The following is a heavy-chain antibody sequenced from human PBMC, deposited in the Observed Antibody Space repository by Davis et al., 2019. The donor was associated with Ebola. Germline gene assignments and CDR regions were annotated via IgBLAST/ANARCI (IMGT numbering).Heavy chain of an antibody. CDR3: ARLSYDYSNSLRGAAVDY. CDR2: IDPSDSYT. V-gene: IGHV5-10-1*01. J-gene: IGHJ4*02. CDR1: GYSFTSYW. Sequence: GESLKISCKGSGYSFTSYWIGWVRQVPGKGLEWMGRIDPSDSYTNYSPSFQGHVTISADKSISTAYLQWSSLKASDTAMYYCARLSYDYSNSLRGAAVDYWGQGTLVTVSS. D-gene: IGHD4-11*01.